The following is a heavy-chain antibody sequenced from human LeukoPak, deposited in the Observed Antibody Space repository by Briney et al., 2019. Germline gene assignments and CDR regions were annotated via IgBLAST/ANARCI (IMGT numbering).Heavy chain of an antibody. CDR1: GYTFTSYD. J-gene: IGHJ4*02. Sequence: ASVKVSCKASGYTFTSYDINWVRQATGQGLEWMGWMNPNSGNTGYAEKFQGRVTMTRKTSISTGYMELSSLRSEETAVYYCARGSRSLGDLNIIDWGQGTLVTVSS. V-gene: IGHV1-8*01. CDR3: ARGSRSLGDLNIID. CDR2: MNPNSGNT. D-gene: IGHD6-13*01.